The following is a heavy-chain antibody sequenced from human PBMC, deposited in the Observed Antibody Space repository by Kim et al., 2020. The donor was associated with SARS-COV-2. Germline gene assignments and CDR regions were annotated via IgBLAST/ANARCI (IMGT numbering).Heavy chain of an antibody. J-gene: IGHJ6*02. CDR2: IYTSGST. V-gene: IGHV4-61*02. Sequence: SETLSLTCTVSGGSISSGGYYWSWIRQPAGKGLEWIGRIYTSGSTNYNPSLKSRVTISVDTSKNQFSLKLSSVTAADTAVYYCARNLEGYYYYGMDVWGQGTTVTVSS. CDR1: GGSISSGGYY. CDR3: ARNLEGYYYYGMDV.